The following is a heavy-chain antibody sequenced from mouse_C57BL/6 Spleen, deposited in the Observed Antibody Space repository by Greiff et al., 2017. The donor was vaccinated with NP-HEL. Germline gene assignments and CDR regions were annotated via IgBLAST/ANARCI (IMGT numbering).Heavy chain of an antibody. CDR3: ARNLLYGSLAY. CDR1: GFSLTSYG. CDR2: IWSGGST. D-gene: IGHD1-1*01. V-gene: IGHV2-2*01. J-gene: IGHJ3*01. Sequence: VKLVESGPGLVQPSQCLSITCTVSGFSLTSYGVHWVRQSPGKGLEWLGVIWSGGSTDYNAAFISRLSISKDNSKSQVFFKMNSLQADDTAIYYCARNLLYGSLAYWGQGTLVTVSA.